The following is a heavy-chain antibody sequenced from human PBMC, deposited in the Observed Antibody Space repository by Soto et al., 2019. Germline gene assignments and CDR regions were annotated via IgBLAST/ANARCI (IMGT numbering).Heavy chain of an antibody. Sequence: QVQLVESGGGVVQPGRSLRLSCAASGFTLSNYAKHWVRQAPGKGLEWVAVISYDGSNKYYADSVKGRFTISRDNSKNTLYLQMNSLRAEDTAVHYCARETGDDFWSGYSLDYWGQGTLVTVSS. CDR1: GFTLSNYA. D-gene: IGHD3-3*01. CDR3: ARETGDDFWSGYSLDY. CDR2: ISYDGSNK. V-gene: IGHV3-30-3*01. J-gene: IGHJ4*02.